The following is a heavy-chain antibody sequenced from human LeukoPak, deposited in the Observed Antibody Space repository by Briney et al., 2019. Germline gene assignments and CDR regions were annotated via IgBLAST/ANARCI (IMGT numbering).Heavy chain of an antibody. CDR1: GFTFSSYW. CDR3: ARGGYVGHF. V-gene: IGHV3-7*01. CDR2: IKQDGSEK. D-gene: IGHD5-12*01. Sequence: GGALRLSCAASGFTFSSYWMSWVRQAPGKGLEWVANIKQDGSEKYYMDSVNGRFTISRDNAKNSLYLQMNSLRAEDTAVYYCARGGYVGHFWGQGTLVTVSS. J-gene: IGHJ4*02.